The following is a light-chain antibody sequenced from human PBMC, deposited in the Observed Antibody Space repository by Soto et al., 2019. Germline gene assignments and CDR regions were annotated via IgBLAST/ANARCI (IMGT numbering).Light chain of an antibody. Sequence: EIVLTQSPATLSLSPGERAALSCRASQSVSSYLAWYQQKPGQAPRLLIYDASKRAKGIPARFSGSGSGTDFTLTVSSLEPEDFAIYFCQQRSNWPSTFGGGTKVEF. V-gene: IGKV3-11*01. J-gene: IGKJ4*01. CDR3: QQRSNWPST. CDR2: DAS. CDR1: QSVSSY.